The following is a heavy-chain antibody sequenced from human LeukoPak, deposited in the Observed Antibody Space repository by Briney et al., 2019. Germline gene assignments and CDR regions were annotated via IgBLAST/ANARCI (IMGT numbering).Heavy chain of an antibody. D-gene: IGHD1-1*01. CDR2: ISGSGGST. CDR1: GFTFSSYS. Sequence: GGSLRLSCAASGFTFSSYSMNWVRQAPGKGLEWVSAISGSGGSTYYADSVKGRFTISRDNSKNTLYLQMNSLRAEDTAVYYCAKDLEAPSYYFDYWGQGTLVTVSS. J-gene: IGHJ4*02. CDR3: AKDLEAPSYYFDY. V-gene: IGHV3-23*01.